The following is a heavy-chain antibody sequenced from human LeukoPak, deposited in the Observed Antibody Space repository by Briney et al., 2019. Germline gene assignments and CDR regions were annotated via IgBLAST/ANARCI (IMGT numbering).Heavy chain of an antibody. J-gene: IGHJ3*02. CDR3: ARVEYSGYDYRGAFDI. D-gene: IGHD5-12*01. V-gene: IGHV4-39*07. Sequence: SETLSLTCTVSGGSISTSNYYWGWIRQPPGRGLEWIGSVYYSGSTYYNPSLESRITLSVDTSKSQFSLKLSSVTAADTAVYYCARVEYSGYDYRGAFDIWGQGTMVTVSS. CDR2: VYYSGST. CDR1: GGSISTSNYY.